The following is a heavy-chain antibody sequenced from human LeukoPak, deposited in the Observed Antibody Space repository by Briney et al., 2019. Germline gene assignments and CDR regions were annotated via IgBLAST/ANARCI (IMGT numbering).Heavy chain of an antibody. J-gene: IGHJ2*01. Sequence: GGPLRLSCAASGFTFSSYWMHWVRQAPGKGLVWVSRINSDGSSTRHADSVKGRFTISRDNSKNTLYLQMNSLRAEDTAVYYCAREVLDYDILTGYYKDWYFDLWGRGTLVTVSS. V-gene: IGHV3-74*01. CDR2: INSDGSST. CDR3: AREVLDYDILTGYYKDWYFDL. D-gene: IGHD3-9*01. CDR1: GFTFSSYW.